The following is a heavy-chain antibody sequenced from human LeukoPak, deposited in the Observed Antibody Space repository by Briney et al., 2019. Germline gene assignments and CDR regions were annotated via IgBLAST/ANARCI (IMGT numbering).Heavy chain of an antibody. J-gene: IGHJ4*02. CDR1: GGSISSYY. V-gene: IGHV4-59*12. CDR3: ARVYTNRWYTGSLNFDY. Sequence: SETLSLTCTVSGGSISSYYWSWIRQPPGKGLEWIGYLYHSGSTKYNPSLKSRGTISGDMSKNQLSLKVTSVTAADTAVYYCARVYTNRWYTGSLNFDYWGQGTLVTVSS. D-gene: IGHD6-13*01. CDR2: LYHSGST.